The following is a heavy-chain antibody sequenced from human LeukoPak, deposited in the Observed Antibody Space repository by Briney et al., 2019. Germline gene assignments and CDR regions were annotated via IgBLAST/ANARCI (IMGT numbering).Heavy chain of an antibody. D-gene: IGHD1-26*01. CDR2: ISGSGGST. Sequence: GGSLRLSCAASGFTFSSYAMSWVRQAPGKGLEWVSAISGSGGSTYYADSVKGRFTISRDNSKNTLYLQMNSLRADDTAVYYCAKDRSQWELPEIWGQGTLVTVSS. CDR1: GFTFSSYA. J-gene: IGHJ4*02. CDR3: AKDRSQWELPEI. V-gene: IGHV3-23*01.